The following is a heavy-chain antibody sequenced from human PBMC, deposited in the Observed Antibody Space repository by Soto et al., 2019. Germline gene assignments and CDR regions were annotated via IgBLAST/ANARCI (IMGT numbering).Heavy chain of an antibody. Sequence: VQLVESGGGLVEPGGSLRLSCAASGFTFSDHYMDWVRQAPGKGLERIGRVRNKANSYTTEYAASVRGRFTVSRNDSTNSPYLPMNTLKTQDTAMYYCFRNLASGCTYYFDYWGQGTLVTVSS. V-gene: IGHV3-72*01. CDR2: VRNKANSYTT. D-gene: IGHD3-3*02. CDR3: FRNLASGCTYYFDY. J-gene: IGHJ4*02. CDR1: GFTFSDHY.